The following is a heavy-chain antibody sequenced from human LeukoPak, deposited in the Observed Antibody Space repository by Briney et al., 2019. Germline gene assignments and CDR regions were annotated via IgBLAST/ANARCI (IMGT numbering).Heavy chain of an antibody. CDR2: IDTAGDT. V-gene: IGHV3-13*01. D-gene: IGHD1-26*01. CDR3: AKDLSGIVAMDV. J-gene: IGHJ6*02. Sequence: GGSLRLSCAACGFTFSIYDMHWVRQATGKGLEWVSAIDTAGDTYYPGSVKGRFTISRENAKNSLYLQMNSLRAGDTAVYYCAKDLSGIVAMDVWGQGTTVTVSS. CDR1: GFTFSIYD.